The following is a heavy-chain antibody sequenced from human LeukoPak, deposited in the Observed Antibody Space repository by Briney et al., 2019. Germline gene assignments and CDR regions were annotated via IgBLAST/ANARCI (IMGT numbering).Heavy chain of an antibody. CDR3: ARDERGIGYDSLT. Sequence: AETLSLTCAVYGGSFSSYYWGWIRQPPGKGLEWIGSIYYSGSTYYNPSLKSRVTISVDTSKNQFSLKLSSVTAADTAVYYCARDERGIGYDSLTWGQGTLVTVSS. CDR2: IYYSGST. D-gene: IGHD3-22*01. CDR1: GGSFSSYY. J-gene: IGHJ5*02. V-gene: IGHV4-39*07.